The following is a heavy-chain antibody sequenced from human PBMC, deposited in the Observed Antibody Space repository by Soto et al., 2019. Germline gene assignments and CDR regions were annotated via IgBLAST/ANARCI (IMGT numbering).Heavy chain of an antibody. J-gene: IGHJ1*01. CDR3: ARGRYCLSRRWFRSGFES. CDR1: GASTSTHDHL. D-gene: IGHD2-15*01. V-gene: IGHV4-30-4*01. CDR2: IYKSART. Sequence: SETLSLTCSVSGASTSTHDHLLASLSQSPGHALEYRGYIYKSARTYCNPSFDSRVPISVDTSKSQFSLNVTXVPAADTAVYFCARGRYCLSRRWFRSGFESWGQGPLVIVS.